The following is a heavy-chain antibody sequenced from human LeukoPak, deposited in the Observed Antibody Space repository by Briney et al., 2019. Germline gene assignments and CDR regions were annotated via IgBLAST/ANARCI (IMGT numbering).Heavy chain of an antibody. J-gene: IGHJ6*02. CDR1: GGSISSYY. CDR3: ASMVRGSYYYYGMDV. D-gene: IGHD3-10*01. V-gene: IGHV4-59*01. Sequence: PSETLSLTCTVSGGSISSYYWSWIRQPPGKGLEWIGYIYYSGRTNYNPSLKSRVTISVDTSKNQFSLKLSSVTAADTAVYYCASMVRGSYYYYGMDVWGQGTTVTVSS. CDR2: IYYSGRT.